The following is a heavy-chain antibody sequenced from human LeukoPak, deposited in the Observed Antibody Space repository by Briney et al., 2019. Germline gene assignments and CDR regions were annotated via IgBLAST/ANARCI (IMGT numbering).Heavy chain of an antibody. Sequence: PSGTLSLTCAVYGGSFSGYYWSWIRQPPGKGLEWIGEINHSGSTNYNPSLKSRVTISVDTSRNQFSLKLTSVTAADTAVYYCARARPYYYGMDVWGQGTTVTVSS. CDR3: ARARPYYYGMDV. CDR2: INHSGST. CDR1: GGSFSGYY. J-gene: IGHJ6*02. V-gene: IGHV4-34*01.